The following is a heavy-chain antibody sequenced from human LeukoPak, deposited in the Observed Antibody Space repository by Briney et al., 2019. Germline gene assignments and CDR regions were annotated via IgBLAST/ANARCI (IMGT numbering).Heavy chain of an antibody. CDR3: ARETPSGSGRAYDI. V-gene: IGHV3-74*01. CDR1: GFTFSSYW. J-gene: IGHJ3*02. Sequence: PGGSLRLSCAAPGFTFSSYWMHWVRHAPGEGLVWVSRINSDGSSTSYADSVKGRFTISRDNAKNTLYVEMNSLRAEDTAVYFCARETPSGSGRAYDIWGQGTIVTVSS. D-gene: IGHD1-26*01. CDR2: INSDGSST.